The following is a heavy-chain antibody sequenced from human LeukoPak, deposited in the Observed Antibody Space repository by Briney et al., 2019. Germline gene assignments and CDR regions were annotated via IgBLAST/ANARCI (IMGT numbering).Heavy chain of an antibody. D-gene: IGHD3-22*01. Sequence: GASVKVSCKASGYTFTKSYIHWVRQAPGQGLEWMGWINPNSGGTNYAQKFQGRVTMTRDTSISTAYMELSRLRSDDTAVYYCARVTGYYDSSGYTTAFDIWGQGTMVTVSS. V-gene: IGHV1-2*02. J-gene: IGHJ3*02. CDR3: ARVTGYYDSSGYTTAFDI. CDR2: INPNSGGT. CDR1: GYTFTKSY.